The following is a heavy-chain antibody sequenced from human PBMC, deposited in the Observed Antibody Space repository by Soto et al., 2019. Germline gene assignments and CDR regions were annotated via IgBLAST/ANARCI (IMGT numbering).Heavy chain of an antibody. D-gene: IGHD3-3*01. CDR1: GGTFSSYA. V-gene: IGHV1-69*13. CDR2: IIPIFGTA. Sequence: ASVKVSCKASGGTFSSYAISWVRQAPGQGLEWMGEIIPIFGTANYAQKFQGRVTITADESTSTAYMELSSLRSEDTAVYYCAREIGGWLVPVWFDPWGQGTLVTVSS. J-gene: IGHJ5*02. CDR3: AREIGGWLVPVWFDP.